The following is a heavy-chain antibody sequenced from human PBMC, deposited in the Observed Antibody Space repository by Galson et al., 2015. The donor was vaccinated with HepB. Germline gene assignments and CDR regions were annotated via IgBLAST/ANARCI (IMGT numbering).Heavy chain of an antibody. V-gene: IGHV3-23*01. CDR3: AKEALSGGSCPYY. D-gene: IGHD2-15*01. J-gene: IGHJ4*02. Sequence: SLRLPCAASGFTFSSYAMSWVRQAPGKGLEWVSAISGSGGSTYYADSVKGRFTISRDNSKNTLYMQMNSLRAEDTAVYYCAKEALSGGSCPYYWGQGTLVTVSS. CDR1: GFTFSSYA. CDR2: ISGSGGST.